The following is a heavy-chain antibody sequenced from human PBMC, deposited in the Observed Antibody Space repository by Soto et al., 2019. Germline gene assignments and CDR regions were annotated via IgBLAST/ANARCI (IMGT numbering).Heavy chain of an antibody. Sequence: GGSLRLSCAASGFTFSSYAMHWVRQAPGKGLEWVAVISYDGSNKYYADSVKCGFTISRDNSKNTLYRQMSSLRAEDTAVYYGARDRHVLRFLGWQEYGMDVWGQGTTVTVSS. CDR3: ARDRHVLRFLGWQEYGMDV. CDR1: GFTFSSYA. D-gene: IGHD3-3*01. J-gene: IGHJ6*02. CDR2: ISYDGSNK. V-gene: IGHV3-30-3*01.